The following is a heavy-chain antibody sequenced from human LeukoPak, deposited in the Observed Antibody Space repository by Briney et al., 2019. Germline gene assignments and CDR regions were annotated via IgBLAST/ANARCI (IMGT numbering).Heavy chain of an antibody. V-gene: IGHV3-48*01. CDR3: ARVTVEMDRDY. CDR2: ITSSGRTM. CDR1: GLTFSSYS. D-gene: IGHD5-24*01. Sequence: GGSLRLSCAASGLTFSSYSMSWVRQAPGKGLEWVSYITSSGRTMYYADSVRGRFTISRDNAKNSLYLQMNSLRGEDTAVYYCARVTVEMDRDYWGQGTLVSVSS. J-gene: IGHJ4*02.